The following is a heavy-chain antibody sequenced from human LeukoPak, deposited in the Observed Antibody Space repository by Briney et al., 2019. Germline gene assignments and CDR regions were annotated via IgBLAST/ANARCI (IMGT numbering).Heavy chain of an antibody. D-gene: IGHD5-24*01. V-gene: IGHV1-69*13. J-gene: IGHJ4*02. Sequence: ASVKVSCKASGGTLSSYAISWVRQAPGQGLEWMGGIIPIFGTANYAQKFQGRVTITADESTSTAYMELSSLRSEDTAVYYCARAPGLRDGYNFDYWGQGTLVTVSS. CDR3: ARAPGLRDGYNFDY. CDR2: IIPIFGTA. CDR1: GGTLSSYA.